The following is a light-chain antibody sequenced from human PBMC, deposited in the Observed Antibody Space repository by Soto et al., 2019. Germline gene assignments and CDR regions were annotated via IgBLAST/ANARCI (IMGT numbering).Light chain of an antibody. CDR2: GAS. V-gene: IGKV3-20*01. CDR1: QSLSSTY. J-gene: IGKJ4*01. CDR3: QQYGSSPVT. Sequence: IVLTQSPGTLALSPGERATLSCRASQSLSSTYLAWYQQKPGQAPRLLIYGASSRATGIPDRFSGSGSGTDFTLTISRLEHEDVAVYYCQQYGSSPVTFGGGTRVEIK.